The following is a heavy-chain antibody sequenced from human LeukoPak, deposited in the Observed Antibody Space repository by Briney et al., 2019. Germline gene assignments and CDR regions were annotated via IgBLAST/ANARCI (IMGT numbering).Heavy chain of an antibody. V-gene: IGHV7-4-1*02. CDR2: INTNTGNP. CDR1: GYTFTGYY. CDR3: ARSVIAVAGTYPPVDY. D-gene: IGHD6-19*01. Sequence: ASVKVSSKASGYTFTGYYMHWVRQAPGQGLEWMGWINTNTGNPTYAQGFTGRFVFSLDTSVSTAYLQISSLKAEDTAVYYCARSVIAVAGTYPPVDYWGQGTLVTVSS. J-gene: IGHJ4*02.